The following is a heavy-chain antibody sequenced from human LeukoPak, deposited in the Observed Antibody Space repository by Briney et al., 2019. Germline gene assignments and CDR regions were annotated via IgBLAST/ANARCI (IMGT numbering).Heavy chain of an antibody. D-gene: IGHD4-17*01. J-gene: IGHJ4*02. CDR2: IHGSGDRT. CDR1: GFSFSTFA. V-gene: IGHV3-23*01. Sequence: GGSLRLSCAASGFSFSTFAMTWVRQAPGKGWEGATAIHGSGDRTYYADSVKGRVTISRDNSKNRVYLQMNSLRAEDTAVYYCAKDQGNDYGDQLHFWGQGTLVTVSS. CDR3: AKDQGNDYGDQLHF.